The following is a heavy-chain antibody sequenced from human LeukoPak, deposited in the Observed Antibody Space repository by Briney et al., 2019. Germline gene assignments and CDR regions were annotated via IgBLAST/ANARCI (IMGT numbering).Heavy chain of an antibody. V-gene: IGHV5-51*01. J-gene: IGHJ4*02. Sequence: GESLKISCKGSGYSFSNYWIGWVRQMPGKGLEWMGITYPGDSDTRYSPSFQGQVTISADKSISTAYLQWSSLKASDTAMYYCARRGSYSQFDYWGQGTLVTVSS. CDR3: ARRGSYSQFDY. CDR1: GYSFSNYW. CDR2: TYPGDSDT. D-gene: IGHD5-18*01.